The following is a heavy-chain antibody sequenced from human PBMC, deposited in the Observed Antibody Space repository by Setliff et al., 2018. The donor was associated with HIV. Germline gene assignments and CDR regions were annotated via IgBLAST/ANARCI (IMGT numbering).Heavy chain of an antibody. CDR2: IDSRGSGT. Sequence: GGSLRLSCVGSGFTFSTFAMSWVRQAPGKGLEWVSDIDSRGSGTYYAESVKGRFFVSRDNSRNTLLLQMNSLRVDDTAVYYCAKTLITYTGQNTFNIWGQGTMVTVSS. D-gene: IGHD3-22*01. CDR3: AKTLITYTGQNTFNI. J-gene: IGHJ3*02. V-gene: IGHV3-23*01. CDR1: GFTFSTFA.